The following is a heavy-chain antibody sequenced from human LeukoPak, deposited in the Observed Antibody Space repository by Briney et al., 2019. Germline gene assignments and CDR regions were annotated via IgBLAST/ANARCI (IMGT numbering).Heavy chain of an antibody. D-gene: IGHD2-2*02. J-gene: IGHJ5*02. V-gene: IGHV4-34*01. CDR2: INHSGST. CDR3: ARVADIVVVPAAIQDRGWFDP. Sequence: PSETLSLTCAVYGGSFSGYYWSWIRQPPGKGLEWIGEINHSGSTNYNPSLKSRVTISVDTSKNQFSLKLSSVTAADTAVYYCARVADIVVVPAAIQDRGWFDPWGQGTLVTVSS. CDR1: GGSFSGYY.